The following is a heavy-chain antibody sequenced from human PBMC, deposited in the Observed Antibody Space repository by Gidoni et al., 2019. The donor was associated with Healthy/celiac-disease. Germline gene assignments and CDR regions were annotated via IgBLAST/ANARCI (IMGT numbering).Heavy chain of an antibody. Sequence: QVQLVESGGGVVPPGRSLRLSCAASGFTFSSYGMHWVRQGPGKGLEWVAVISYDGSNKYYADSVKGRFTISRDNSKNTLYLQMNSLRAEDTAVYYCAKGPDAFDIWGQGTMVTVSS. CDR3: AKGPDAFDI. CDR1: GFTFSSYG. CDR2: ISYDGSNK. V-gene: IGHV3-30*18. J-gene: IGHJ3*02.